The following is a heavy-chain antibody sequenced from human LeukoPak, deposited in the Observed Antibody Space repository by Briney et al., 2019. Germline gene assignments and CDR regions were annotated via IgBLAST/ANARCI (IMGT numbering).Heavy chain of an antibody. J-gene: IGHJ4*02. CDR1: GFTFSSYG. V-gene: IGHV3-33*01. Sequence: GGSLRVSCAASGFTFSSYGMHWVRQAPGKGLEGVAVIWYDGSNKYYSDSVKGRFTISRDNSKSTLYLQMNSLRAEDTAVYYCASGEGGKFDYWGQGTLVTVSS. CDR2: IWYDGSNK. CDR3: ASGEGGKFDY. D-gene: IGHD3-10*01.